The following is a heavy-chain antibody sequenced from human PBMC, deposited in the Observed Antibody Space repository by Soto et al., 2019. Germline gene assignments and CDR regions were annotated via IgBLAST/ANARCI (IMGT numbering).Heavy chain of an antibody. D-gene: IGHD1-26*01. CDR3: AKDVLRSYYLGFFDY. J-gene: IGHJ4*02. CDR2: ISGSGGST. V-gene: IGHV3-23*01. Sequence: AGGSLRLSCAASGFTFSSYSMSWVRQAPGKGLEWVSAISGSGGSTYYADSVKGRFTISRDNSKNTLYLQMNSLRAEDTAVYYCAKDVLRSYYLGFFDYWGQGTLVTVSS. CDR1: GFTFSSYS.